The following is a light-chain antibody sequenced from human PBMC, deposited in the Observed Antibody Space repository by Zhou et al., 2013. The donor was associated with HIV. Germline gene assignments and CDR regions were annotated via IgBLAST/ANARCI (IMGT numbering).Light chain of an antibody. CDR1: QDIANS. CDR3: QQYNSYPLT. V-gene: IGKV1-16*01. CDR2: GAF. Sequence: DIQMTQSPSSLSASVGDRVTITCRASQDIANSVAWYQQKPGKAPNLLLYGAFILESGVPSRFSGSGSGTEFTLTISSLQPDDFATYYCQQYNSYPLTFGPGPKWISN. J-gene: IGKJ3*01.